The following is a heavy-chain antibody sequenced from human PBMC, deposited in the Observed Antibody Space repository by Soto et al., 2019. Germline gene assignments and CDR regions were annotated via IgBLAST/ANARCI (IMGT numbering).Heavy chain of an antibody. CDR2: IWYDGSNK. V-gene: IGHV3-33*01. D-gene: IGHD3-16*01. Sequence: GGSLRLSCAASGFTFSSYGMHWVRQAPGKGLEWVAVIWYDGSNKYYADSVKGRFTISRDNSKNTLYLQMNSLRAEDTAVYYCAREYEYYYYYMDCWGKGTTVTVAS. CDR1: GFTFSSYG. J-gene: IGHJ6*03. CDR3: AREYEYYYYYMDC.